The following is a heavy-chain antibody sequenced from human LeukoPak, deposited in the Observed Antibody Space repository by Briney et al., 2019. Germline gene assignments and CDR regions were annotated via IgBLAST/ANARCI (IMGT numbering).Heavy chain of an antibody. CDR2: ISAYNGNT. V-gene: IGHV1-18*01. CDR1: GYTFTSYG. J-gene: IGHJ4*02. Sequence: ASVKVSCRASGYTFTSYGISWVRQAPGQGLEWMGWISAYNGNTNYAQKLQGRVTMTTDTSTSTAYMELRSLRSDDTAVYYCARDLSWDIVVVPAAHWGQGTLVTVSS. CDR3: ARDLSWDIVVVPAAH. D-gene: IGHD2-2*01.